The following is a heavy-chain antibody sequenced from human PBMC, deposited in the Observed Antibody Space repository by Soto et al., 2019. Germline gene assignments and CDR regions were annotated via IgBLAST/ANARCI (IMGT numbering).Heavy chain of an antibody. D-gene: IGHD6-19*01. Sequence: PSVKVSCKASGGTFSSYTISWVRQAPGQGLEWMGRIIPILGIANYAQKFQGRVTITADKSTSTAYMELSSLRSEDTAVYYCARDGQWLHDAFDIWGQGTMVTVSS. CDR1: GGTFSSYT. J-gene: IGHJ3*02. CDR2: IIPILGIA. CDR3: ARDGQWLHDAFDI. V-gene: IGHV1-69*04.